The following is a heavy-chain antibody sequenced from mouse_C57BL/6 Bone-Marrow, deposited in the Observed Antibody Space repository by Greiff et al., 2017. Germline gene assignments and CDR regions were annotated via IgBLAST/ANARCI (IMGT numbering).Heavy chain of an antibody. D-gene: IGHD2-1*01. CDR3: ARLGGKKDYFDY. J-gene: IGHJ2*01. Sequence: QVQLKQSGAELVKPGASVKMSCKASGYTFTSYWITWVKQRPGQGLEWIGDIYPGSGSTNYNEKFKSKATLTVDTSSSTAYMQLSSLTSEDSAVYYCARLGGKKDYFDYWGQGTTLTVSS. V-gene: IGHV1-55*01. CDR1: GYTFTSYW. CDR2: IYPGSGST.